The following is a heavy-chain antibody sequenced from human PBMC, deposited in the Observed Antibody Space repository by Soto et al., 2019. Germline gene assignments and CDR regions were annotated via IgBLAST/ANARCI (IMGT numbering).Heavy chain of an antibody. CDR3: AKDQVPAAIGGEDYSYGMDV. J-gene: IGHJ6*02. CDR1: GFTFSSYG. CDR2: ISYDGSNK. D-gene: IGHD2-2*02. Sequence: QVQLVESGGGVVQPGRSLRLSCAASGFTFSSYGMHWVRQAPGKGLEWVAVISYDGSNKYYADSVKGRFTISRDNSKNTLYLQMNSLRAEDTAVYYCAKDQVPAAIGGEDYSYGMDVWGQGPTVTVSS. V-gene: IGHV3-30*18.